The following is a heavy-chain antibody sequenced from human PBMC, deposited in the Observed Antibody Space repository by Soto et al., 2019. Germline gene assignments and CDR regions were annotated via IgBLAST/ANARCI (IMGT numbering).Heavy chain of an antibody. J-gene: IGHJ4*02. CDR1: GGTFSSYA. V-gene: IGHV1-69*01. CDR3: ARDRDPYYSDSSDYCYRHDY. CDR2: IIPIFGTA. D-gene: IGHD3-22*01. Sequence: QVQLVQSGAEVKKPGSSVKVSCKASGGTFSSYAISWVRQAPGQGLEWMGGIIPIFGTANYAQKLQGRVTITADESTSTASMELSSLRSEDTAVYYCARDRDPYYSDSSDYCYRHDYWGQGTLVTVSS.